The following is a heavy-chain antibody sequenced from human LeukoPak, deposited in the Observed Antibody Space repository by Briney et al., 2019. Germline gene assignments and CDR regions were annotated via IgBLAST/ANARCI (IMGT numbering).Heavy chain of an antibody. CDR3: ARGDRDGYNFDY. CDR1: GYSISSGYY. Sequence: PSETLSLTCTVSGYSISSGYYWGWIRQPPGKGLEWIGYIYYSGSTNYNPSLKSRVTISVDTSKNQFSLKLSSVTAADTAVYYCARGDRDGYNFDYWGQGTLVTVSS. D-gene: IGHD5-24*01. V-gene: IGHV4-61*01. CDR2: IYYSGST. J-gene: IGHJ4*02.